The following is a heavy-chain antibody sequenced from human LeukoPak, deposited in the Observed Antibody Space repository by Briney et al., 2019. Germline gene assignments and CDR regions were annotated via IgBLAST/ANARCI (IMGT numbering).Heavy chain of an antibody. CDR2: ISSYNDNT. CDR1: GYTFSNYG. V-gene: IGHV1-18*01. J-gene: IGHJ4*02. D-gene: IGHD3-10*01. Sequence: ASVKVSCKASGYTFSNYGISWVRQAPGQGLEWMGWISSYNDNTNYAQKLQGRVTMTTDTSTSTAYMELRSLRSDDTAVYYCARDRTYYYGSGSLRWGQGTLVTVSS. CDR3: ARDRTYYYGSGSLR.